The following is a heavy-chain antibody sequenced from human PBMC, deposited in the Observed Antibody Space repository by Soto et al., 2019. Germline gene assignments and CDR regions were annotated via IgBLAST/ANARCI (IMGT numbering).Heavy chain of an antibody. Sequence: SETLSLTCAVYGGSFSGYYWSWIRQPPGKGLEWIGEINHNGSTNYNPYLKSRVTISVDTSKNQYSLKLSSVTAADTAMNYYERGPSFDFWSGYYEYYFDYWGQGTLVTVSS. CDR2: INHNGST. CDR1: GGSFSGYY. V-gene: IGHV4-34*01. D-gene: IGHD3-3*01. J-gene: IGHJ4*02. CDR3: ERGPSFDFWSGYYEYYFDY.